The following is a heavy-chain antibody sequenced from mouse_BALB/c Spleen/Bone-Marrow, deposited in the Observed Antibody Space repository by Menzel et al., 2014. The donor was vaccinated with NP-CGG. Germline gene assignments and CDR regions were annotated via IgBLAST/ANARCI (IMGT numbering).Heavy chain of an antibody. J-gene: IGHJ2*01. CDR2: INPSTGYT. V-gene: IGHV1-7*01. CDR3: ARHYGYYFDY. Sequence: VQLQQSGAELAKPGASVKMSRKASGYTFTSYWMHWVKQRPGQGLEWIGYINPSTGYTEYNQKFKDKATLTADKSSSTAYMQLSSLTSEDSAVYYCARHYGYYFDYWGQGTTLTVSS. D-gene: IGHD1-1*02. CDR1: GYTFTSYW.